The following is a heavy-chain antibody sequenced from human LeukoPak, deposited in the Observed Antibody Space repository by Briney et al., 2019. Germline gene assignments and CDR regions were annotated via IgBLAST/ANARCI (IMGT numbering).Heavy chain of an antibody. CDR2: IIPIFGTA. D-gene: IGHD1-26*01. Sequence: ASVKVSCKASGGTFSSYAISWVRQAPGQGLEWMGRIIPIFGTANYAQKFQGRVTITTDESTSTAYMELSSLRSEDTAVYYCASYPIGMLGATLDYWGQGTPVTVSS. CDR1: GGTFSSYA. J-gene: IGHJ4*02. CDR3: ASYPIGMLGATLDY. V-gene: IGHV1-69*05.